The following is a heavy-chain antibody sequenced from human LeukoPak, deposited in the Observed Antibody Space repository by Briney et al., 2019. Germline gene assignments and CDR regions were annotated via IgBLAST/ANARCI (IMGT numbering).Heavy chain of an antibody. V-gene: IGHV3-53*01. CDR1: GFTVSSNY. CDR2: IYSGGST. Sequence: PGGSLRLSCAASGFTVSSNYMSWVRQAPGKGLEWVSVIYSGGSTYYADSVKGRFTISGVNSKNTLYLQMNSLRAEDTAVYYCAREGGYSYGLYYFDYWGQGTLVTVSS. CDR3: AREGGYSYGLYYFDY. D-gene: IGHD5-18*01. J-gene: IGHJ4*02.